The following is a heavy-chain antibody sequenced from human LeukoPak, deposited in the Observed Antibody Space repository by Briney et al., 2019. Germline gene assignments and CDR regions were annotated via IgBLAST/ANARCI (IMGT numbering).Heavy chain of an antibody. Sequence: PSETLSLTCTVSGGSISSSSYYWGWIRQPPGKGLEWIGSIYYSGSTYYNLSLKSRVTISVDTSKNQFSLKLSSVTAADTAVYYCARHGWYGGLPDCWGQGTLVTVSS. CDR2: IYYSGST. V-gene: IGHV4-39*01. CDR3: ARHGWYGGLPDC. D-gene: IGHD1-26*01. J-gene: IGHJ4*02. CDR1: GGSISSSSYY.